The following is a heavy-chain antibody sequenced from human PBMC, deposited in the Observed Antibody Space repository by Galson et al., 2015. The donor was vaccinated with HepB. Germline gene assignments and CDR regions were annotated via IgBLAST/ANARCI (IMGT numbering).Heavy chain of an antibody. CDR3: ARGVRDYGNNEFAYDYFMDV. J-gene: IGHJ6*03. CDR1: GESFSGYY. CDR2: INHSGST. V-gene: IGHV4-34*01. Sequence: ETLSLTCAVYGESFSGYYWTWIRQSPGKGLEWIGEINHSGSTNYSPSLKSRVTISLDTSKKHFSLNLSSMTAADTAVYYCARGVRDYGNNEFAYDYFMDVWGKGTTVTVSS. D-gene: IGHD4-17*01.